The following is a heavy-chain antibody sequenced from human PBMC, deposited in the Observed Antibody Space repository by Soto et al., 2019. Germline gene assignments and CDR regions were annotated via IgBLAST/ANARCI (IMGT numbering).Heavy chain of an antibody. CDR1: RYTFTNYV. V-gene: IGHV1-3*01. Sequence: QVHLVQSGADVKKPGASVHVSCKASRYTFTNYVMHWVRLAPGERLEWMGWINAGDGNTRYSQKFQDRVTITMDTYSSTVYMKLASLTSDYTAVYYCTIGGPAARFGFDNWGQGTLVTAPS. D-gene: IGHD6-25*01. CDR2: INAGDGNT. J-gene: IGHJ5*02. CDR3: TIGGPAARFGFDN.